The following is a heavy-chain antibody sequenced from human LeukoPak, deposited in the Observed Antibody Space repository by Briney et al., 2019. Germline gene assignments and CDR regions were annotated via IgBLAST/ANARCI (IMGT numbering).Heavy chain of an antibody. CDR2: IKYDGSER. CDR1: GFTISDYW. CDR3: ARDIAAAGLFFDY. J-gene: IGHJ4*02. D-gene: IGHD6-13*01. Sequence: PGGSLRLSCAASGFTISDYWRSWVRQAPGRGLEWVANIKYDGSERYYVDSVKGRFTISRDTATNSVYLYMNSLRADDTAVYYCARDIAAAGLFFDYWGQGTLVTVSS. V-gene: IGHV3-7*01.